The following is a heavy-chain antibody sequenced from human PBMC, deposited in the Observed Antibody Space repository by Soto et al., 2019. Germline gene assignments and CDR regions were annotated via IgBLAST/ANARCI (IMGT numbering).Heavy chain of an antibody. J-gene: IGHJ6*02. CDR2: IYHSGST. CDR3: ARGGAFWSGYFAHYYYGMDV. V-gene: IGHV4-30-2*01. D-gene: IGHD3-3*01. CDR1: GGSISSGGYS. Sequence: LSLTCAVSGGSISSGGYSWSWIRQPPGKGLEWIGYIYHSGSTYYNPSLKSRVTISVDRSKNQFSLKLSSVTAADTAVYYCARGGAFWSGYFAHYYYGMDVWGQGTTVTVSS.